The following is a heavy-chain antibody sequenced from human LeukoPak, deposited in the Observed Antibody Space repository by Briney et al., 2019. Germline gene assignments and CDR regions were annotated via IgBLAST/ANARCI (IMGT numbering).Heavy chain of an antibody. CDR1: GASISSSRYY. Sequence: SETLSLTCTVSGASISSSRYYWGWSRQPPGKGLEWIGTIYYSGSTNYNPSLKSRVTISVDTSKNQFSLKLNSVTAADTAVCYCARIYSGYDYWGQGALVTVSS. CDR3: ARIYSGYDY. V-gene: IGHV4-39*01. CDR2: IYYSGST. J-gene: IGHJ4*02. D-gene: IGHD5-12*01.